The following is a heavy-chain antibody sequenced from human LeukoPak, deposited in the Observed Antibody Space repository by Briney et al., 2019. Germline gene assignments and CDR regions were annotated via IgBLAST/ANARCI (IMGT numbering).Heavy chain of an antibody. CDR3: ARGSHEYWNDY. CDR2: VTSDNRDT. J-gene: IGHJ4*02. CDR1: GYNFSAYG. Sequence: ASVKVSCRASGYNFSAYGMTWVRQAPGHGLEWMGWVTSDNRDTKYAPKFQGRVTMTTDMSSTTAYMELRSLRSDDTAVYYCARGSHEYWNDYWGQGALVTVSS. D-gene: IGHD1-1*01. V-gene: IGHV1-18*01.